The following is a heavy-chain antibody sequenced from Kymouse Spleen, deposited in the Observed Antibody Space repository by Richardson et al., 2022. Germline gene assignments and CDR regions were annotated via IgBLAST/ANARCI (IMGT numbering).Heavy chain of an antibody. D-gene: IGHD1-7*01. CDR2: ISSNGGST. CDR3: ARDHWNYVLRS. V-gene: IGHV3-64*02. CDR1: GFTFSSYA. J-gene: IGHJ2*01. Sequence: EVQLVESGEGLVQPGGSLRLSCAASGFTFSSYAMHWVRQAPGKGLEYVSAISSNGGSTYYADSVKGRFTISRDNSKNTLYLQMGSLRAEDMAVYYCARDHWNYVLRSLGPWHPGHCLL.